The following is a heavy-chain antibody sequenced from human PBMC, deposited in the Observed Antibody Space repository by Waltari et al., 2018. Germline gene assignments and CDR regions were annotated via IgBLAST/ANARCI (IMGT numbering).Heavy chain of an antibody. J-gene: IGHJ4*02. D-gene: IGHD3-3*01. Sequence: QAQLQALGPGQVKPSETLSFRCAVSGEPISTSTVPWGWVPQPPGKGLEWVGSVYYNGYKFYNPSLKSRLTLSMDTSNNHFSLSLTSVTAADTAIYYCVRQRSADFWSGYFDLWGQGTLVTVSS. CDR1: GEPISTSTVP. CDR2: VYYNGYK. CDR3: VRQRSADFWSGYFDL. V-gene: IGHV4-39*01.